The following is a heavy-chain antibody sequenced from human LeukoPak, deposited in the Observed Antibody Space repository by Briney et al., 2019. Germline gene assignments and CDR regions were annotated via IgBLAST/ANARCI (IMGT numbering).Heavy chain of an antibody. Sequence: PSETLSLTCTVSGGSISSYYWSWIRQPPGKGLEWIGYIYYSGTTNYNPSLKSRVTISVDTSKNQFSLKLSSGTAADTAVYYCARDSWGDGYNYYWFDPWGQGTLVTVSS. J-gene: IGHJ5*02. V-gene: IGHV4-59*01. CDR2: IYYSGTT. CDR1: GGSISSYY. D-gene: IGHD5-24*01. CDR3: ARDSWGDGYNYYWFDP.